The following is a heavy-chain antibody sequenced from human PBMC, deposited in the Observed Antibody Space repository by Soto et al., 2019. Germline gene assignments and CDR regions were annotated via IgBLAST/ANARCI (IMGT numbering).Heavy chain of an antibody. J-gene: IGHJ2*01. CDR2: ISDDGSKQ. CDR1: GFTFSDHG. Sequence: PGVTLRLSGAASGFTFSDHGKQWCPQAPDKGLECVPAISDDGSKQSYAEFVKGRFSISRDNSKNTLYLQMDSLRTEDTAMYYCAKGGGYTYGSSWWHFDLWGRGTLVTVSS. CDR3: AKGGGYTYGSSWWHFDL. V-gene: IGHV3-30*18. D-gene: IGHD5-18*01.